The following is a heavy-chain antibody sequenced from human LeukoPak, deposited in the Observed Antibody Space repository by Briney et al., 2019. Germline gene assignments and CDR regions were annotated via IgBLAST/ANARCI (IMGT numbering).Heavy chain of an antibody. CDR2: IIPILGIA. V-gene: IGHV1-69*04. D-gene: IGHD2-2*01. CDR3: AREEIVVVPAATGHGLYYYYGMDV. J-gene: IGHJ6*02. CDR1: GGTFSSYA. Sequence: ASVKVSCKASGGTFSSYAISWVLQAPGQGLEGMGRIIPILGIANYAQKFQGRVTITADKSTSTAYMELSSLRSEDTAVYYCAREEIVVVPAATGHGLYYYYGMDVWGQGTTVTVSS.